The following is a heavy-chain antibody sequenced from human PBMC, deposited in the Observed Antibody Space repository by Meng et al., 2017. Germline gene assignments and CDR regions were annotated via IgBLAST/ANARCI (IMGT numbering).Heavy chain of an antibody. V-gene: IGHV3-74*01. CDR1: GFTFSSYW. D-gene: IGHD1-26*01. Sequence: GESLKISCAASGFTFSSYWMHWVRQAPGKGLVWVSRINSDGSSTSYADSVKGRFTISRDNAKNSVYLQMNRLRVEDTAVYCCARDQHLSIGTWYYGLDVWGQGTTVIVSS. J-gene: IGHJ6*02. CDR2: INSDGSST. CDR3: ARDQHLSIGTWYYGLDV.